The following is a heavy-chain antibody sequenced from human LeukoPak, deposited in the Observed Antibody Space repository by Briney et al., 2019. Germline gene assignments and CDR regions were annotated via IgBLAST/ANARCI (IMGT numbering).Heavy chain of an antibody. CDR3: ASRGGVVAAPFAY. J-gene: IGHJ4*02. D-gene: IGHD2-15*01. V-gene: IGHV4-39*01. CDR2: IYYSGST. CDR1: GGSISRSSCY. Sequence: PSETLSLTCTVSGGSISRSSCYWGWIRQPPGKGLEWIGSIYYSGSTYYNPSLKGRVTISVDTSKNQFSLKLSSVTAADTAVYYCASRGGVVAAPFAYWGQGTLVTVSS.